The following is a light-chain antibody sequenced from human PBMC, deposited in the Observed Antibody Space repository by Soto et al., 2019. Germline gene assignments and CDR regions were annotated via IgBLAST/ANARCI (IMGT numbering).Light chain of an antibody. V-gene: IGLV2-11*01. Sequence: QSALTQPRSVSGSPGQSVTVSCTGTSSDVGADDFVSWYQQHPGKAPKLVIFDVNKRPSGVPDRFSGSRSGNTASLSISGLRAEDEADYYGCSYPDNYTLYVFGTGTKLTVL. J-gene: IGLJ1*01. CDR1: SSDVGADDF. CDR2: DVN. CDR3: CSYPDNYTLYV.